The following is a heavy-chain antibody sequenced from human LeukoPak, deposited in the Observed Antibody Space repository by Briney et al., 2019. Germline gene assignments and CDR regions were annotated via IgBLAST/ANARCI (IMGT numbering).Heavy chain of an antibody. CDR3: ARARGYCSSTSCYFDP. D-gene: IGHD2-2*01. CDR2: IYYSGST. Sequence: PSETLSLTCTVSGGSISSYYWSWIRQPPGKGLEWIGYIYYSGSTNYNPSLKSRVTISVDTSKNQFSLKLSSVTAADTAVYYCARARGYCSSTSCYFDPWGQGTLVTVSS. V-gene: IGHV4-59*12. J-gene: IGHJ5*02. CDR1: GGSISSYY.